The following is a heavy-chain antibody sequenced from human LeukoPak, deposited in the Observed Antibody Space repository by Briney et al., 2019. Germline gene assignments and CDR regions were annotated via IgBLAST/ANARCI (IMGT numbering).Heavy chain of an antibody. V-gene: IGHV4-39*01. CDR2: IYYSGST. Sequence: SETLSLTCTVSGASISSSSYYWGWIRQPPGTGLEWIGSIYYSGSTHYNPSLKSRVTISVDTSNNQFSLKLSSVTAADTAVYYCARWSGFLYNWFDPWGQGTLVTVSS. J-gene: IGHJ5*02. CDR3: ARWSGFLYNWFDP. CDR1: GASISSSSYY. D-gene: IGHD3-3*01.